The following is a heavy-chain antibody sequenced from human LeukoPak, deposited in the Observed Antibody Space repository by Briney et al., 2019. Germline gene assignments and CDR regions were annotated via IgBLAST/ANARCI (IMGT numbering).Heavy chain of an antibody. CDR3: ARSRVGSRYCSSTSCYWDFDY. CDR2: ISYDGSNK. D-gene: IGHD2-2*01. V-gene: IGHV3-30-3*01. Sequence: GGSLRLSCAASGFTFSNYFFHWVRQAPGKGLEWVAVISYDGSNKYYADSVKGRFTISRDNSKNTLYLQMNSLRTDDTAVYYCARSRVGSRYCSSTSCYWDFDYWGQGTLVTVSS. J-gene: IGHJ4*02. CDR1: GFTFSNYF.